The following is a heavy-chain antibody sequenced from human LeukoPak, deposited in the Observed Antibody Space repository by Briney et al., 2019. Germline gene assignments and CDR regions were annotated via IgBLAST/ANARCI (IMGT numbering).Heavy chain of an antibody. V-gene: IGHV1-18*01. CDR2: ISTYNGNT. D-gene: IGHD3-10*01. Sequence: GASVKVSCKASGYTFTSHGISWVRQAPGQGLEWMGWISTYNGNTNYAQKLQGRVTMTTDTSTSTAYMELRRLRSDDTAVYYCARVRKVRGVYYYMDVWGKGTTVTISS. CDR3: ARVRKVRGVYYYMDV. J-gene: IGHJ6*03. CDR1: GYTFTSHG.